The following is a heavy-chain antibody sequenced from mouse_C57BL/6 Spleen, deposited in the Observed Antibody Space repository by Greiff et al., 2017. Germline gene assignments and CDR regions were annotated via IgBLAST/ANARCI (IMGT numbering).Heavy chain of an antibody. CDR2: INPNNGGT. CDR3: ARRYYYGSSPYYLDY. Sequence: VQLQQSGPELVKPGASVKIPCKASGYTFTDYNMDWVKQSHGQSLEWIGDINPNNGGTIYNQKFKGKATLTVDKSSSTAYMELRSLTSEDTAVYYCARRYYYGSSPYYLDYWGQGTTLTVSS. V-gene: IGHV1-18*01. J-gene: IGHJ2*01. D-gene: IGHD1-1*01. CDR1: GYTFTDYN.